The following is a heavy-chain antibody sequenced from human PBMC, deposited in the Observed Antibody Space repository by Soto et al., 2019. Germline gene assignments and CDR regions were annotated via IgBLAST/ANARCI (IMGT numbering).Heavy chain of an antibody. V-gene: IGHV5-10-1*01. CDR1: GYSFTSYW. D-gene: IGHD2-15*01. CDR2: IEHSDSYT. CDR3: ARLVAMATIPDLDY. Sequence: PGESLKISCKGSGYSFTSYWISWVRQMPGKGLEGMGRIEHSDSYTNYSPSFQGHVTISADNSISTAYLQWSSLKASDTAMYYCARLVAMATIPDLDYWGQGTLVTVSS. J-gene: IGHJ4*02.